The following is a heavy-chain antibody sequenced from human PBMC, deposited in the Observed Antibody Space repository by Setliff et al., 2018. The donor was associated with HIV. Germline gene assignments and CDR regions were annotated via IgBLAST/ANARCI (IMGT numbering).Heavy chain of an antibody. V-gene: IGHV4-34*01. CDR2: INHSGST. J-gene: IGHJ4*02. Sequence: SETLSLTCAVYGGSFSGYYWSWIRQPPGKGLEWIGEINHSGSTNYNPSLKSRVTISVDTSKNQFSLKLSSVTAADTAVYYCTSGNLRAGLGYWGQGTLVTVSS. CDR3: TSGNLRAGLGY. D-gene: IGHD6-19*01. CDR1: GGSFSGYY.